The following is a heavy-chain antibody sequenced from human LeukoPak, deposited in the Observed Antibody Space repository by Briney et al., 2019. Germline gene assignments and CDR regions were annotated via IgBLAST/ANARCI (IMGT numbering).Heavy chain of an antibody. CDR2: IYYSGST. D-gene: IGHD3-22*01. CDR3: ARVTGYMIEDYFDY. V-gene: IGHV4-59*01. J-gene: IGHJ4*02. Sequence: SETLSLTCTVSGGSISSYYWSWIRQPPGKGLEWLGYIYYSGSTNYNPSLKSRVTISVDTSKNQFSLRLSSVTAADTAVYYCARVTGYMIEDYFDYWGQGTLVTVSS. CDR1: GGSISSYY.